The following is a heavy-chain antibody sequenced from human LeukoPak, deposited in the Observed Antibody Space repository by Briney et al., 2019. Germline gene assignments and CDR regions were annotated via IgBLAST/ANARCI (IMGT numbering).Heavy chain of an antibody. J-gene: IGHJ6*02. D-gene: IGHD2-8*02. CDR2: IDPDGITT. Sequence: PGGSLRLSCAAPGFTLSGYWVHWVRQAPGEGLVWVSRIDPDGITTNYADSVKGRFTTSRDNARNTLYLQMNSLTAEDTALYYCTRVQAGRSGLMDVWGRGTMVTVSS. V-gene: IGHV3-74*01. CDR3: TRVQAGRSGLMDV. CDR1: GFTLSGYW.